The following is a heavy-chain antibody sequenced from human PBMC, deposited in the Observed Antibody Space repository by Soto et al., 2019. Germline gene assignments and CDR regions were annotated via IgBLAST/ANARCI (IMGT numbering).Heavy chain of an antibody. D-gene: IGHD3-10*01. J-gene: IGHJ6*02. CDR3: ARDPPITMVTGSNCAMDV. V-gene: IGHV4-31*03. CDR2: IYYSGST. Sequence: QVQLQESGPGLVKPSQTLSLTCTVSGGSISSGGYYWSWIRQHPGKGLEWIGYIYYSGSTYYNPSLKSRVTLAVDTYKNQYTRKLSPVTAADTAVYYCARDPPITMVTGSNCAMDVWGQGTTVTVSS. CDR1: GGSISSGGYY.